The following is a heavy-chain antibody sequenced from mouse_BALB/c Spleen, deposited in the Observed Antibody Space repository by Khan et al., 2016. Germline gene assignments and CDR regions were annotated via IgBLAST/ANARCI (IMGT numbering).Heavy chain of an antibody. V-gene: IGHV9-3-1*01. CDR3: AREGLYGNYYAMDY. CDR1: GYTFTNYG. J-gene: IGHJ4*01. Sequence: QIQLVPSGPELKKPGETVKISCKASGYTFTNYGMNWVKQAPGKGLKWMGWINTYTGEPTYADDFKGRFAFSLETSASTAYLQINNLKNEDTATYFCAREGLYGNYYAMDYWGQGTSVTVSS. D-gene: IGHD2-1*01. CDR2: INTYTGEP.